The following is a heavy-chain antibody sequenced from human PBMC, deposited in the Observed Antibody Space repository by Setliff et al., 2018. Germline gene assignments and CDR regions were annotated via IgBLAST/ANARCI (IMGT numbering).Heavy chain of an antibody. D-gene: IGHD3-22*01. CDR1: GGSISSGYYY. V-gene: IGHV4-30-4*08. CDR2: IYSSGST. Sequence: KASETLSLTCTVSGGSISSGYYYWSWIRQPPGKGLEWIGYIYSSGSTYYNPSLKSRVSISVDTSKNQFSLKLSSVTAADTAVCYCARESRYYYDNLGTLDYWGQGTLVTVSS. J-gene: IGHJ4*02. CDR3: ARESRYYYDNLGTLDY.